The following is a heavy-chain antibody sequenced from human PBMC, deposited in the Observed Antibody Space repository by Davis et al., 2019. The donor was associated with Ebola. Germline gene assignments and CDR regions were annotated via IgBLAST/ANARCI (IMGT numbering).Heavy chain of an antibody. D-gene: IGHD5-12*01. CDR2: IKSKNYGGTT. J-gene: IGHJ4*02. CDR3: ARAYSGYGWGY. CDR1: GFTFGDYA. Sequence: PGGSLRFSCTASGFTFGDYAMTWVRQAPGKGLEWVSFIKSKNYGGTTQYAAPVKGRFTISRDDSKSIAYLQMKSLKPEDTAVYYCARAYSGYGWGYWGQGTLVTVSS. V-gene: IGHV3-49*04.